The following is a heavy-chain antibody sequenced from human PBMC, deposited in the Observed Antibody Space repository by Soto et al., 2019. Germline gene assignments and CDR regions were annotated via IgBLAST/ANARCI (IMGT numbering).Heavy chain of an antibody. V-gene: IGHV5-10-1*01. D-gene: IGHD6-6*01. CDR2: IDPSDSYT. J-gene: IGHJ6*02. Sequence: GEPLKISWKGSGYSCTNYWISWVLEMPGKCLEWMGRIDPSDSYTNYSPSFHGHVTISADKSISTAYLQWSSLKASDTAMYYCARYPSSIAARRGYYYGMDVWGQGTTVTVSS. CDR3: ARYPSSIAARRGYYYGMDV. CDR1: GYSCTNYW.